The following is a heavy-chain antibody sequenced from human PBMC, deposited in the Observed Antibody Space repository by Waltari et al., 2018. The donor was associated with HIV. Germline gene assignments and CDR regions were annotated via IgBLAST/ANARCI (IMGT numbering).Heavy chain of an antibody. CDR3: ASGSALLRGVPDYYFEY. CDR2: VSVYNRNT. J-gene: IGHJ4*02. CDR1: GFTFISFG. V-gene: IGHV1-18*01. Sequence: QVQLVQSGAEVKKPGASVKVSCRASGFTFISFGINWVRQAPGQGLEWMGWVSVYNRNTNSAQKVQARVTLTTDTATTTAYMELRNLRSDDTAVYYCASGSALLRGVPDYYFEYWGQGTLVTVSS. D-gene: IGHD3-3*01.